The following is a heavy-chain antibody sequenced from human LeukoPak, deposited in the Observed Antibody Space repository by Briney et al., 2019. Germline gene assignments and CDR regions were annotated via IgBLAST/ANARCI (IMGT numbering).Heavy chain of an antibody. CDR1: GGSISSYY. D-gene: IGHD6-13*01. V-gene: IGHV4-59*08. J-gene: IGHJ4*02. Sequence: SETLSLTCTVSGGSISSYYWSWIRQPPGQGLEWIGYIYYSGSTNYNPSLKSRVTISVDTSKNQFSLKLSSVTAADTAVYYCARRGSSWYVGFDYWGQGTLVTVSS. CDR2: IYYSGST. CDR3: ARRGSSWYVGFDY.